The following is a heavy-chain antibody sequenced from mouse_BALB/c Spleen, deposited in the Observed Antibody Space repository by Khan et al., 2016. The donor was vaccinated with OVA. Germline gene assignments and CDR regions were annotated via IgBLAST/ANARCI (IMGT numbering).Heavy chain of an antibody. D-gene: IGHD2-4*01. J-gene: IGHJ3*01. Sequence: EVKLQESGPGLVKPSQSLSLTCTVTGYSITSEYTWNWIRQFPGNKLEWMGFISYSGNTRYNPYLKSRISITRDTSKNQFFLQLNSVTSEDTATYYCARKDYYDYDPFPYWGQGTLVTVSA. CDR3: ARKDYYDYDPFPY. CDR1: GYSITSEYT. V-gene: IGHV3-2*02. CDR2: ISYSGNT.